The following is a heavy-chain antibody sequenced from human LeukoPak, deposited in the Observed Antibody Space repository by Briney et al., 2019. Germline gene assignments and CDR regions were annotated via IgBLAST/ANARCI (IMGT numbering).Heavy chain of an antibody. Sequence: GESLKISCKGYGYTFSTYWIGWVRQMPGKRLEWMGIINPGDTDTTYRPSFQGQVTISADKSISTAYLQWSSLKASDTAIYYCARKGPYGDYVDYWGQGTLVTVSS. J-gene: IGHJ4*02. CDR3: ARKGPYGDYVDY. D-gene: IGHD4-17*01. CDR2: INPGDTDT. V-gene: IGHV5-51*01. CDR1: GYTFSTYW.